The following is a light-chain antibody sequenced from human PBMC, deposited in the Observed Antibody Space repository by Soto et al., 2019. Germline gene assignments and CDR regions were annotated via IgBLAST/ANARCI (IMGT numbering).Light chain of an antibody. Sequence: IQLTQSPSSLSASVGDRVTITCRASQGVTSHLAWHQQKPGKAPKLLIYEVSTLPSGVPSRFSGSGSGTDFALTSSSLQPEYFATYYCHHLNSYPITFGQGTRLEIK. J-gene: IGKJ5*01. CDR3: HHLNSYPIT. V-gene: IGKV1-9*01. CDR1: QGVTSH. CDR2: EVS.